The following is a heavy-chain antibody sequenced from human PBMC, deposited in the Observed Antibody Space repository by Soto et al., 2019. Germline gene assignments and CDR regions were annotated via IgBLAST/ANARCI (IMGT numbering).Heavy chain of an antibody. CDR2: IIPILGIA. J-gene: IGHJ4*02. V-gene: IGHV1-69*02. D-gene: IGHD5-18*01. CDR1: GGTFSSYT. Sequence: QVQLVQSGAEVKKPGSSVKVSCKASGGTFSSYTISWVRQAPGQGLEWMGRIIPILGIANYAQKFQGRVTSTAYKATRTAFMELSRLRAEDTGVYYCGRHARGYSYGFEDCWGQGTLVTVSS. CDR3: GRHARGYSYGFEDC.